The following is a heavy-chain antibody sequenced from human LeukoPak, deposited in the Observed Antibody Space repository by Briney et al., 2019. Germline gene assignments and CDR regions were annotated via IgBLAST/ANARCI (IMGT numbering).Heavy chain of an antibody. Sequence: PGGSLRLSCAASGFTFSDYYMSWIRQAPGKGLEWVSYISSSGSTIYYADSVKGRFTISGDNAKNSLYLQMNSLRAEDTAVYYCARDAKDCSSTSCHDYYYYYMDVWGKGTTVTVSS. CDR1: GFTFSDYY. V-gene: IGHV3-11*04. J-gene: IGHJ6*03. CDR2: ISSSGSTI. D-gene: IGHD2-2*01. CDR3: ARDAKDCSSTSCHDYYYYYMDV.